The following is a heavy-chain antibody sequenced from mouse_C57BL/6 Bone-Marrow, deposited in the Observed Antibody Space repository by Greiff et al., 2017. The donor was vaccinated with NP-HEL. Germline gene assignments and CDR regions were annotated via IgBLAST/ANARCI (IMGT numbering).Heavy chain of an antibody. CDR2: ISDCGSYT. CDR3: ARDPLYYGSPLDY. D-gene: IGHD1-1*01. Sequence: DVKLVESGGGLVKPGGSLKLSCAASGFTFSSYAMSWVRQTPEKRLEWVATISDCGSYTYYPDNVKGRFTISRDNAKNNLYLQMSHLKSEDTAMYYCARDPLYYGSPLDYWGQGTTLTVSS. CDR1: GFTFSSYA. J-gene: IGHJ2*01. V-gene: IGHV5-4*01.